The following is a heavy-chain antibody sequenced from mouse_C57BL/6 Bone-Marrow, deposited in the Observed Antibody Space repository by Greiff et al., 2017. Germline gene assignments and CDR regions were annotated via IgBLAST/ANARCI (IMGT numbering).Heavy chain of an antibody. D-gene: IGHD1-1*01. CDR1: GYTFTSSW. CDR2: IDPSDSST. CDR3: ARHGSPYFDY. V-gene: IGHV1-69*01. J-gene: IGHJ2*01. Sequence: QVQLLQPGAELVMPGASVKLSCKASGYTFTSSWMHWVKQRPGPGLEWIGEIDPSDSSTNYNHKFTGKSTLTVAKSSSTAYMQLSSLSSEDSAVYYCARHGSPYFDYWGQGTTLTVSS.